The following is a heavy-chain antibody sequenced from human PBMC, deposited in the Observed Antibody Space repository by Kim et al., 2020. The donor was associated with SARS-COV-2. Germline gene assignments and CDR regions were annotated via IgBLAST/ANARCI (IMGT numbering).Heavy chain of an antibody. D-gene: IGHD6-13*01. V-gene: IGHV3-30*04. CDR1: GFTFSSYA. CDR2: ISYDGSNK. CDR3: ARDSGYSSSWYPDYYYGMDV. Sequence: GGSLRLSCAASGFTFSSYAMHWVRQAPGKGLEWVAVISYDGSNKYYADSVKGRFTISRDNSKNTLYLQMNSLRAEDTAVYYRARDSGYSSSWYPDYYYGMDVWGQGTTVTVSS. J-gene: IGHJ6*02.